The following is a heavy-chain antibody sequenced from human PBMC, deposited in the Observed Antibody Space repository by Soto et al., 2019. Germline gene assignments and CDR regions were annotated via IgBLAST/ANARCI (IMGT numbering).Heavy chain of an antibody. J-gene: IGHJ2*01. V-gene: IGHV3-23*01. CDR1: AFPFRSYA. CDR2: ISSTGGRT. CDR3: RKDNRTPGTSLWDFDL. D-gene: IGHD3-16*01. Sequence: EVQLLESGGGLVQPGGSLRLSCAASAFPFRSYAMSWVRQVPGKGLEWVSGISSTGGRTYYADSVKGRFTISRDNSQNTLYLLMNRLIAEDTGRLYCRKDNRTPGTSLWDFDLWGRGILVTVSS.